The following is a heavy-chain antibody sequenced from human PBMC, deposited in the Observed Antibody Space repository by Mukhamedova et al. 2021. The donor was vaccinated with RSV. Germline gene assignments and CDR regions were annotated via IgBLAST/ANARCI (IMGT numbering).Heavy chain of an antibody. D-gene: IGHD3-22*01. CDR2: ISVYNGDT. J-gene: IGHJ4*02. Sequence: WMGWISVYNGDTKYAQNLQGRVTMTADTSTTTAFMELRSLRSDDTDIYYCARGLLNYDSSRAHDYWGQGTLVTVSS. V-gene: IGHV1-18*01. CDR3: ARGLLNYDSSRAHDY.